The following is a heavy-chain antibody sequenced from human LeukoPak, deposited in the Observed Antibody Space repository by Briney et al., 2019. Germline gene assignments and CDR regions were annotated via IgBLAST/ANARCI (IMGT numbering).Heavy chain of an antibody. CDR1: GFTVSSNY. D-gene: IGHD1-26*01. V-gene: IGHV3-53*01. Sequence: GGSLRLSCAASGFTVSSNYMNWVRQAPGKWLEWVSVIYSGGSTYYADSVKGRFTISRDNAKNTLYLQMNSLRAEDTAVYYCARSYYASVIWGQGTMVTVSS. J-gene: IGHJ3*02. CDR2: IYSGGST. CDR3: ARSYYASVI.